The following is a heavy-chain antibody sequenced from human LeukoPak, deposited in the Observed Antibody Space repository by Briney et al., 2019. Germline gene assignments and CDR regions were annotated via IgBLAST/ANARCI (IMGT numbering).Heavy chain of an antibody. CDR3: AKDAIFRNGAEYFQH. CDR2: ISGSGGST. D-gene: IGHD1-1*01. CDR1: GFTFSSYP. V-gene: IGHV3-23*01. Sequence: GGSLRLSCAASGFTFSSYPMSWVPQAPGKGLEWVSAISGSGGSTYYADSVKGRFTISRDNSKNTLYLQMNSLRAEDTAVYYCAKDAIFRNGAEYFQHWGQGTLVTVSS. J-gene: IGHJ1*01.